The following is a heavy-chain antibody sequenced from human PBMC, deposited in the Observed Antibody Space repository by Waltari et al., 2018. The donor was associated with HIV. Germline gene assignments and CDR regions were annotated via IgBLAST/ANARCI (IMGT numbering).Heavy chain of an antibody. D-gene: IGHD2-21*02. CDR2: IIPMYGTP. V-gene: IGHV1-69*01. CDR3: ARLGGESGDHKNYYYYGMDV. CDR1: GGTFRIA. Sequence: QVQLVQSGAEVKKPGSSVQVSCKDSGGTFRIAISWVRQAPGQGLEWMGLIIPMYGTPTYAQKFQGRVTITADENTRTAYMELRGLRSEDTAVYYCARLGGESGDHKNYYYYGMDVWGQGATVTVS. J-gene: IGHJ6*02.